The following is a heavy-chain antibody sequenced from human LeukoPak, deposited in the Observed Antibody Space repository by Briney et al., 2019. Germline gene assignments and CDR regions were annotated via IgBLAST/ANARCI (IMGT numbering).Heavy chain of an antibody. CDR3: ARVGVSSWSAFFDY. J-gene: IGHJ4*02. CDR1: GVTFSSYS. V-gene: IGHV3-21*01. CDR2: ISSSSSYI. Sequence: GGSLRLSCAASGVTFSSYSMNWVRQAPGKGLEWVSSISSSSSYIYYADSVKGRFTISRDNAKNSLYLQMNSLRAEDTAVYYCARVGVSSWSAFFDYWGQGTLVTVSS. D-gene: IGHD6-13*01.